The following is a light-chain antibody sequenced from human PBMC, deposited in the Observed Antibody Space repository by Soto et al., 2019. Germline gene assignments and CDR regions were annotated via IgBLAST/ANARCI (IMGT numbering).Light chain of an antibody. V-gene: IGKV3-20*01. CDR1: QRVSSSY. J-gene: IGKJ1*01. CDR2: GAS. Sequence: DTLVTQSPLTLSLSPGEGATRSCRASQRVSSSYLAWYQQKPGQAPRLLIYGASSRATGIPDRFSGSGSGTDLPLTISRLEPEDFAVYYCQQYGSSPTCGQGTKVDIK. CDR3: QQYGSSPT.